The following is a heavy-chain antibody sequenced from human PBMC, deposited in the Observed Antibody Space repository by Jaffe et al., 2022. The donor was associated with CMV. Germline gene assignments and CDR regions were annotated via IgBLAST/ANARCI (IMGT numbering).Heavy chain of an antibody. D-gene: IGHD3-10*01. V-gene: IGHV3-43*01. Sequence: EVQLVESGGVVVQPGGSLRLSCAASGFTFDDYTMHWVRQAPGKGLEWVSLISWDGGSTYYADSVKGRFTISRDNSKNSLYLQMNSLRTEDTALYYCAKGDGSGSYYNGPDYWGQGTLVTVSS. CDR2: ISWDGGST. J-gene: IGHJ4*02. CDR3: AKGDGSGSYYNGPDY. CDR1: GFTFDDYT.